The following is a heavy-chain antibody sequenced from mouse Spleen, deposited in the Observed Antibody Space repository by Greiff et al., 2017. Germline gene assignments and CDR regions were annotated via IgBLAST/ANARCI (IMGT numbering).Heavy chain of an antibody. CDR3: ARVNWDVDYFDY. J-gene: IGHJ2*01. D-gene: IGHD4-1*01. CDR1: GFSLTSYG. V-gene: IGHV2-9*02. CDR2: IWAGGST. Sequence: VMLVESGPGLVAPSQSLSITCTVSGFSLTSYGVHWVRQPPGKGLEWLGVIWAGGSTNYNSALMSRLSISKDNSKSQVFLKMNSLQTDDTAMYYCARVNWDVDYFDYWGQGTTLTVSS.